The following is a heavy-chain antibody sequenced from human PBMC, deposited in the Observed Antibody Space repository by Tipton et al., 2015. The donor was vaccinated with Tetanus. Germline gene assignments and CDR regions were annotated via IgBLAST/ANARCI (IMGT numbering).Heavy chain of an antibody. V-gene: IGHV4-30-4*01. Sequence: TLSLTCSVSGDSIRSEDYYWGWIRQSPGKGLEWLGYIYYSGSTYNNPPLKSRVSISLDASKNQFSLSLNSVTAADSATYYCARLTCSSPSCYYYYYYYVDVWGSGTAVAV. CDR3: ARLTCSSPSCYYYYYYYVDV. CDR2: IYYSGST. CDR1: GDSIRSEDYY. J-gene: IGHJ6*03. D-gene: IGHD2-2*01.